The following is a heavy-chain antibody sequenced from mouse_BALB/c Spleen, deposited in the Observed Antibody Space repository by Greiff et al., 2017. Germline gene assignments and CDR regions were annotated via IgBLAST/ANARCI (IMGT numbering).Heavy chain of an antibody. J-gene: IGHJ3*01. D-gene: IGHD2-1*01. CDR1: GFSLTSYG. CDR3: ARGRGYGNYEGSAY. CDR2: IWAGGST. Sequence: VQLQQSGPGLVAPSQSLSITCTVSGFSLTSYGVHWVRQPPGKGLEWLGVIWAGGSTNYNSALMSRLSISKDNSKSQVFLKMNSLQTDDTAMYYCARGRGYGNYEGSAYWGQGTLVTVSA. V-gene: IGHV2-9*02.